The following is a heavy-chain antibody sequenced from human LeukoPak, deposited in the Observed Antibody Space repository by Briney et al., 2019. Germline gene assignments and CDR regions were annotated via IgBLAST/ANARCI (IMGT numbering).Heavy chain of an antibody. V-gene: IGHV1-18*01. CDR2: ISAYNGNT. J-gene: IGHJ4*02. CDR1: GGTFSSYA. CDR3: AREHFGEKEDY. Sequence: ASVKVSCKASGGTFSSYAISWVRQAPGQGLEWMGWISAYNGNTNYAQKLQGRVTMTTDTSTSTAYMELRSLRSDDTAVYYCAREHFGEKEDYWGQGTLVTVSS. D-gene: IGHD3-10*01.